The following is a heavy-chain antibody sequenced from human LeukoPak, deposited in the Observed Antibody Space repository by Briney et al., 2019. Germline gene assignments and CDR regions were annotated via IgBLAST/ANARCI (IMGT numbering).Heavy chain of an antibody. V-gene: IGHV3-23*01. J-gene: IGHJ4*02. D-gene: IGHD1-14*01. CDR2: ISGSGGST. Sequence: GGSVRLSCAASGFTFSGYAISWVRQAPGEGLEWVSAISGSGGSTYYADSVKGRFTISRDNSKNTLYLQMNSLRAEDTAVYYCAKLTQNPPCFDYWGQGTLVTVSS. CDR3: AKLTQNPPCFDY. CDR1: GFTFSGYA.